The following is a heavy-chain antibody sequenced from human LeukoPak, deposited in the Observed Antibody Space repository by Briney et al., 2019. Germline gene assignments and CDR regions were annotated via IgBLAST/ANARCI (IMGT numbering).Heavy chain of an antibody. D-gene: IGHD2-2*01. Sequence: GGSLRLSCAASGFTFSSYGMHWVRQAPGKGLEWVAVISYDGSNKYYADSVKGRFTISRDNSKNTLYLQMNSLRAEDTAVYYCAKDLGYCRTTSCYGIPQYYYYYYGMDVWGQGTTVNVSS. CDR1: GFTFSSYG. CDR2: ISYDGSNK. CDR3: AKDLGYCRTTSCYGIPQYYYYYYGMDV. J-gene: IGHJ6*02. V-gene: IGHV3-30*18.